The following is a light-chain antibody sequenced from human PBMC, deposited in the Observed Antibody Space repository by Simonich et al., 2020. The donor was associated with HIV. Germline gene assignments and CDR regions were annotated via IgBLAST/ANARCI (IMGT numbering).Light chain of an antibody. J-gene: IGLJ2*01. V-gene: IGLV1-40*01. Sequence: QSVLTQPPSVSGAPGQRVTISCPGSRSNIGAGYDVHWYQQLPVTAPKLLIYGNSNRPSGVPDRFSGSKSGTSASLAITGLQAEDEADYYCQSYDSSLSGRVVFGGGTKLTVL. CDR3: QSYDSSLSGRVV. CDR2: GNS. CDR1: RSNIGAGYD.